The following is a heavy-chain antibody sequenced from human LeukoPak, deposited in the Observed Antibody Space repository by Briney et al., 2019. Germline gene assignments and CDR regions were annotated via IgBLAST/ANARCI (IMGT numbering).Heavy chain of an antibody. CDR1: GFTFSSYS. D-gene: IGHD6-13*01. Sequence: PGGSLRLSCAASGFTFSSYSMNWVRQAPGKGLEWVSSISSSSSYIYYADSVKGRFTISRDNAKNSLHLQMNSLRAEDTAVYYCARDPWSSSGYYFDYWGQGTLVTVSS. CDR3: ARDPWSSSGYYFDY. V-gene: IGHV3-21*01. CDR2: ISSSSSYI. J-gene: IGHJ4*02.